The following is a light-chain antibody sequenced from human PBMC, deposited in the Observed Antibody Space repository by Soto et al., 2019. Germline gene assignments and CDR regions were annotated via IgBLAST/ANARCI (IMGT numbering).Light chain of an antibody. Sequence: DIQMTQSPSTLSASVGDTVTITCRASQSIDIWLAWYQHKPGKAPKLLISDVSTLQSGVPSRFSGSGSGTEFTLTISSLQPDDFSTYYCQQYETYWTFGQGTKVEIK. CDR2: DVS. V-gene: IGKV1-5*01. J-gene: IGKJ1*01. CDR1: QSIDIW. CDR3: QQYETYWT.